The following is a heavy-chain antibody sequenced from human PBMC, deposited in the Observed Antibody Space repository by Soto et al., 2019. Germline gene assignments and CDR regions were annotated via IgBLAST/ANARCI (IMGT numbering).Heavy chain of an antibody. D-gene: IGHD6-13*01. V-gene: IGHV3-15*01. Sequence: EVQLVESGGGLVKLGGPLTISGVASGSFVKNASRPGVRQTPGKGLEWVGHVKNKADGGTTDVAAPVKGRFTISRDESKDTLYLHMNTLKTEDTAVYYCVKEFWYYFDYWGQGALLTVSS. CDR3: VKEFWYYFDY. CDR2: VKNKADGGTT. CDR1: GSFVKNAS. J-gene: IGHJ4*02.